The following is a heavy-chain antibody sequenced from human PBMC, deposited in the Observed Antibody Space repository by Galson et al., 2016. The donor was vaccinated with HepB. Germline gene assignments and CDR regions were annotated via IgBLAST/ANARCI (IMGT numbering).Heavy chain of an antibody. Sequence: SLRLSCAASGFTFNVYGMHWVRQAPGKGLQWVAIIWYDGGERHYADSVKGRVTISRDNSKNTLYLQMNSLRVEDTAVYYCGRGGLRGVAGTKGGYWGQGTLVTVSS. V-gene: IGHV3-33*01. D-gene: IGHD6-19*01. CDR1: GFTFNVYG. J-gene: IGHJ4*02. CDR2: IWYDGGER. CDR3: GRGGLRGVAGTKGGY.